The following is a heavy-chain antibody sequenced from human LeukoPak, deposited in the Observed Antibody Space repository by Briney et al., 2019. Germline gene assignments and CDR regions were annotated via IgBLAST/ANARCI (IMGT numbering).Heavy chain of an antibody. D-gene: IGHD5-24*01. CDR1: GESFNDYF. V-gene: IGHV4-34*01. J-gene: IGHJ4*02. Sequence: SETLSLTCAVYGESFNDYFWTWIRQSPGKGLEWIGQITHSGNTYYNPSLKTRVTMLVDTSKNQFSLRLTSVTAADTAVYYCARHRDGYNDFDYWGQGTLVTVSS. CDR3: ARHRDGYNDFDY. CDR2: ITHSGNT.